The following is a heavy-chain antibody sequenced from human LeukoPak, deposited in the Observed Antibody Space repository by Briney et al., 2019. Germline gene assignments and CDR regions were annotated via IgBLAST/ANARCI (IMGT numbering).Heavy chain of an antibody. V-gene: IGHV4-39*01. CDR2: IYYSGST. Sequence: PSETLSLTCLVSGGSISSSSYYWGWIRQPPGKGLEWMGSIYYSGSTYYNPSLKSRVTISVDTSKNQFSLKLSSVTAADTAVYCCARRPLLWFGEPLATVGAFDIWGQGTMVTVSS. D-gene: IGHD3-10*01. J-gene: IGHJ3*02. CDR1: GGSISSSSYY. CDR3: ARRPLLWFGEPLATVGAFDI.